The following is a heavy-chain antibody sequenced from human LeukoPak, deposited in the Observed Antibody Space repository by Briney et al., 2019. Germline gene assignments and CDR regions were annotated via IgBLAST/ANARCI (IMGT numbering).Heavy chain of an antibody. V-gene: IGHV3-23*01. J-gene: IGHJ4*02. D-gene: IGHD4-11*01. Sequence: SGGSLRLSCAASGFTFSSYAMSWVRQAPGKGLEWVSAISGSGGSTYYADSVKGRFTISRDNSKNTLYLQMNSLRAEDTAVYYCAKDSVTVTTIVQSYFDYWGQGTLVTVSS. CDR1: GFTFSSYA. CDR3: AKDSVTVTTIVQSYFDY. CDR2: ISGSGGST.